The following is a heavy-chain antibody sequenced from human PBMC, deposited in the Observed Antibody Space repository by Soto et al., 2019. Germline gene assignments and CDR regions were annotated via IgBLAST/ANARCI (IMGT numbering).Heavy chain of an antibody. V-gene: IGHV4-59*01. D-gene: IGHD4-17*01. CDR2: IYNSGST. CDR1: GVSISSYY. Sequence: ETLSLTCAVSGVSISSYYWSWIRQPPGKGLEWIGYIYNSGSTNYNPSLKSRVTISVDTSKNQFSLKLSSVTAADTAVYYCAYGDSRGPFDSWGQGTLVTVYS. J-gene: IGHJ4*02. CDR3: AYGDSRGPFDS.